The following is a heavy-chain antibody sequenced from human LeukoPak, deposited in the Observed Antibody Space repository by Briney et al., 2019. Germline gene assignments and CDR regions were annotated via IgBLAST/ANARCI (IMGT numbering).Heavy chain of an antibody. CDR2: ISGSGGST. CDR1: GFTFSSYA. J-gene: IGHJ4*02. V-gene: IGHV3-23*01. CDR3: ARSHSSSWFSFDY. D-gene: IGHD6-6*01. Sequence: GGSLRLSCAASGFTFSSYAMSWVRQAPGKGLEWVSAISGSGGSTYYADSVKGRFTISRDNAKNTLYLQMNSLRAEDTAVYYCARSHSSSWFSFDYWGQGTLVTVSS.